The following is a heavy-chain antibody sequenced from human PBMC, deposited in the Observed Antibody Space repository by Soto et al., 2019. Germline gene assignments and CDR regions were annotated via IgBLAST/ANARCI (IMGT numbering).Heavy chain of an antibody. V-gene: IGHV5-10-1*01. CDR2: IDPSDSYT. CDR3: ARRPLVVVAATRYYGMDV. J-gene: IGHJ6*02. D-gene: IGHD2-15*01. Sequence: GESLKISCKGSGYSFTSYWISWVRQMPGKGLEWMGRIDPSDSYTNYSPSFQGHVTISADKSISTAYLQWSSLKASDTAMYYCARRPLVVVAATRYYGMDVWGQGTTVTVS. CDR1: GYSFTSYW.